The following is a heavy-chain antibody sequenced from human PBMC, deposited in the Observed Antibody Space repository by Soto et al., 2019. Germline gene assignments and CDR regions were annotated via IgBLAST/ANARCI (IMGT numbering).Heavy chain of an antibody. CDR3: ARAAYYYDSSGYSPPDY. CDR1: GGTFSSYA. V-gene: IGHV1-69*01. J-gene: IGHJ4*02. D-gene: IGHD3-22*01. CDR2: IIPIFGTA. Sequence: QVQLVQSGAEVKKPGSSVKVSCKASGGTFSSYAISWVRQSPGQGLEWMGGIIPIFGTATYAQKFQGRVTITADESTSTAYMELSSLRSEDTAVYYCARAAYYYDSSGYSPPDYWCQGTLVTVAS.